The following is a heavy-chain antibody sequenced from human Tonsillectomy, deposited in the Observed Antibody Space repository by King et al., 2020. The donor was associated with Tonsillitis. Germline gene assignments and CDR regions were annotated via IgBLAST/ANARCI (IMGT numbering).Heavy chain of an antibody. CDR1: GFTFSSYG. Sequence: VQLVESGGGVVQPGRSLRLSCAASGFTFSSYGMHWVRQASGKGLEWVAVILYEGSNEYYADSVKGRFTISRDNSKNTLYVQMNSLRAEDTAVYYCAKDSSSSQYYLDDWGQGTLVTVSA. J-gene: IGHJ4*02. V-gene: IGHV3-30*18. CDR2: ILYEGSNE. CDR3: AKDSSSSQYYLDD. D-gene: IGHD6-6*01.